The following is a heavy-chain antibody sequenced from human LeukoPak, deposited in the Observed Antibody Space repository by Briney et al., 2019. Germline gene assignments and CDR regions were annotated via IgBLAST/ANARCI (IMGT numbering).Heavy chain of an antibody. CDR1: GFTFSSYG. Sequence: GGSLRLSCAASGFTFSSYGMHWARQAPGKGLDWVAVISSDGSNTHYADSVKGRFTISRDNSKNTLSLQMDSLRADDTAVYYCAKDQAALGDYGFDYWGQGTLVTVSP. V-gene: IGHV3-30*18. J-gene: IGHJ4*02. CDR3: AKDQAALGDYGFDY. D-gene: IGHD4-17*01. CDR2: ISSDGSNT.